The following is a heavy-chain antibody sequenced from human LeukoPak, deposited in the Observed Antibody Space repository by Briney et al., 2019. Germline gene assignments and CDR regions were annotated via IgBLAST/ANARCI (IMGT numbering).Heavy chain of an antibody. CDR2: ISGSGGST. J-gene: IGHJ6*03. CDR1: GFTFSSYA. Sequence: GGSLRLACAASGFTFSSYAMSWVRQAPGKGLEWVSAISGSGGSTYYADSVKGRFTISRDNSKNTLYLQMNSLRAEDTAVYYCGKNPPGYCSGGSCYSPYYYMDVWGKGTTVTVSS. CDR3: GKNPPGYCSGGSCYSPYYYMDV. V-gene: IGHV3-23*01. D-gene: IGHD2-15*01.